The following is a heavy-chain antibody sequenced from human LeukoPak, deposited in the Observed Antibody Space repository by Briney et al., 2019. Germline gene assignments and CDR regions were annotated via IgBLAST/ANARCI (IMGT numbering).Heavy chain of an antibody. V-gene: IGHV4-34*01. CDR3: AREITMIVVPHDAFDI. CDR1: GGSFSGYY. J-gene: IGHJ3*02. CDR2: INHSGST. D-gene: IGHD3-22*01. Sequence: PSETLSLTCAVYGGSFSGYYWSWIRQPPGKGLEWIGEINHSGSTNYNPSLKSRVTISVDTSKNQFSLKLSSVTAADTAVYYCAREITMIVVPHDAFDIWGQGTMVTVSS.